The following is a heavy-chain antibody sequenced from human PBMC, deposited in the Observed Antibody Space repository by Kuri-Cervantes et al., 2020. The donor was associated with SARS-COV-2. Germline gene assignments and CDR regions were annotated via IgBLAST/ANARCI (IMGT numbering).Heavy chain of an antibody. D-gene: IGHD3-22*01. V-gene: IGHV3-74*01. CDR2: INPDGSYT. J-gene: IGHJ6*02. CDR3: ARVILMNYDDSSGYYYEGYYYGMDV. CDR1: GFTFRGHW. Sequence: PCASSGFTFRGHWIHWVRQAPGKGLVWVSRINPDGSYTNNADSVKGRFTLPSDNAKNSLYLQMYRLRAEDTAVYYCARVILMNYDDSSGYYYEGYYYGMDVWGQGTTVTVSS.